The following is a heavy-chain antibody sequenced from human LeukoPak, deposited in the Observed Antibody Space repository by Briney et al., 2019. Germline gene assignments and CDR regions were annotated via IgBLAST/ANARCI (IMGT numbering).Heavy chain of an antibody. CDR1: GFTFSSYA. CDR3: AKSKYLGGSYDY. V-gene: IGHV3-9*03. Sequence: PGGSLRLSCAASGFTFSSYAMHWVRQAPGKGLEWVSGISWNSDMIGYADSVKGRFTISRDNAKNSLYLQMNSLRAEDMALYYCAKSKYLGGSYDYWGQGTLVTVSS. CDR2: ISWNSDMI. D-gene: IGHD3-10*01. J-gene: IGHJ4*02.